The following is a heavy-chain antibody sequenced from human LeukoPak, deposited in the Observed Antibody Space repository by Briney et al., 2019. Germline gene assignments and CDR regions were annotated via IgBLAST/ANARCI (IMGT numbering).Heavy chain of an antibody. J-gene: IGHJ4*02. Sequence: SETLSLTCAVYGGSFSGYYWSWIRQPPGKGLEWIGEINHSRSTNYNPSLKSRVTISVDTSKNQFSLKLSSVAAADTAVYYCARSAHTPDYWGQGTLVTVSS. D-gene: IGHD2-2*02. CDR1: GGSFSGYY. CDR3: ARSAHTPDY. V-gene: IGHV4-34*01. CDR2: INHSRST.